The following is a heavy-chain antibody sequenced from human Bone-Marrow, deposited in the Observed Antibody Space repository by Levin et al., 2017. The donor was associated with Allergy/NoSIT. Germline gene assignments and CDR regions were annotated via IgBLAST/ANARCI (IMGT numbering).Heavy chain of an antibody. CDR3: ARVLAPDRYYYDSSGYTPRAWDGMDV. Sequence: SVKVSCKASGGTFSSYAISWVRQAPGQGLEWMGGIIPIFGTANYAQKFQGRVTITADESTSTAYMELSSLRSEDTAVYYCARVLAPDRYYYDSSGYTPRAWDGMDVWGQGTTVTVSS. J-gene: IGHJ6*02. CDR2: IIPIFGTA. CDR1: GGTFSSYA. D-gene: IGHD3-22*01. V-gene: IGHV1-69*13.